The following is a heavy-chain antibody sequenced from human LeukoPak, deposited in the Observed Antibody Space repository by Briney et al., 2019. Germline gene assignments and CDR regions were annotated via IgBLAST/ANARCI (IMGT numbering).Heavy chain of an antibody. CDR3: VREVGDWFDP. CDR1: GDSINSNY. CDR2: IYTRGNT. V-gene: IGHV4-4*09. Sequence: SETLSLTCTVSGDSINSNYWSWIRQPPGKGLEWTGYIYTRGNTNYNPSLKSRVTISADTSKNQLSLKVSSVTAADTAVYYCVREVGDWFDPWGQGTLVTVSS. J-gene: IGHJ5*02.